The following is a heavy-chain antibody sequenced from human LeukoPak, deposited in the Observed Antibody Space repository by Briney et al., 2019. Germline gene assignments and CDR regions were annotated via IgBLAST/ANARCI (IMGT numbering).Heavy chain of an antibody. D-gene: IGHD6-19*01. CDR1: GFTFSRYA. V-gene: IGHV3-23*01. CDR2: IDGSGGAI. J-gene: IGHJ4*02. Sequence: GGSLRLSCGASGFTFSRYAMSWVRQAPGKGLQWVSQIDGSGGAIYYADSVKGRFTISRDNSKNTLYLQMNSLRAEDTAVYYCAKADSSGWHSELDYWGQGTLVTVSS. CDR3: AKADSSGWHSELDY.